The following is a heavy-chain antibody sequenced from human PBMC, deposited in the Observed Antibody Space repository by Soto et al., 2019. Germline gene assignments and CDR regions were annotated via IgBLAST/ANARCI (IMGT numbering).Heavy chain of an antibody. Sequence: VQLLESGGGLVQPGGSLRLSYAASGFTFSNYAMSWVRQAPGKGLEWVSAVSGSGGNTYYADSVQGRFTISRDNSKNMLNLQMNSLRAEDTAVYYCAKLNLFVSAAAGRGPFDYWGQGTLVTVSS. CDR2: VSGSGGNT. J-gene: IGHJ4*02. CDR3: AKLNLFVSAAAGRGPFDY. D-gene: IGHD6-13*01. CDR1: GFTFSNYA. V-gene: IGHV3-23*01.